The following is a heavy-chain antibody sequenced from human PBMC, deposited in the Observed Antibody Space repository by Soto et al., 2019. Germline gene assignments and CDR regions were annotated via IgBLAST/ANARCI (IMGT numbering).Heavy chain of an antibody. CDR1: GFTFSDYY. V-gene: IGHV3-11*06. D-gene: IGHD1-26*01. Sequence: QVQLVESGGGLVKPGGSLRLSCAASGFTFSDYYMSWIRQAPGKGLEWVSYISSSSSYTNYADSVKGRFTISRDNAKNSLYLQMNSLRAEDTAVYYCARGPRPWEPIVYWGQGTLVTVSS. J-gene: IGHJ4*02. CDR3: ARGPRPWEPIVY. CDR2: ISSSSSYT.